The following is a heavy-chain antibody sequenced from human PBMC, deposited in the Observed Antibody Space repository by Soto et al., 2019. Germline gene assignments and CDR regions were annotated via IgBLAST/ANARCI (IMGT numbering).Heavy chain of an antibody. CDR3: ARRGLDYYYHYMDV. CDR1: SGSLSSSNW. CDR2: IYHSGST. D-gene: IGHD4-17*01. Sequence: SDTLSLTCAVSSGSLSSSNWWRWVRQPPGKGLEWIGEIYHSGSTNYNPSLKSRVTISVDKSKNQFSLKLSSVTAADTAVYYCARRGLDYYYHYMDVWRKGTTDTVSS. V-gene: IGHV4-4*02. J-gene: IGHJ6*03.